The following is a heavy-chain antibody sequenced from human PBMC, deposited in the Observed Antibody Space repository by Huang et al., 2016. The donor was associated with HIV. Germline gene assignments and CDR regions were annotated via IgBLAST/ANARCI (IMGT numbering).Heavy chain of an antibody. Sequence: QMTLKESGPTLVKPTQTLTLTCTFSGFSLSTSGVGVGWIRQPPGKALEWLALIYWDDDKRYSPSLKSRLTSTKDTSKNQVVLTMTNMDPVDTATYYCAHGYSTSWSNWYFDLWGRGTLVTVSS. CDR1: GFSLSTSGVG. V-gene: IGHV2-5*02. CDR3: AHGYSTSWSNWYFDL. D-gene: IGHD2-2*01. J-gene: IGHJ2*01. CDR2: IYWDDDK.